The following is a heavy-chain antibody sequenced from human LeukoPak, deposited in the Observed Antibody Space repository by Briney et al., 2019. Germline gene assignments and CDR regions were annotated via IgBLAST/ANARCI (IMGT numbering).Heavy chain of an antibody. CDR3: ARHVYSNYYFDY. V-gene: IGHV4-38-2*01. J-gene: IGHJ4*02. Sequence: PSETLSLTCAVSGYSISSGYYWGWIRQPPGKGLEWIGSIYHSGSTYYNPSLKSRVTISVATSKNQFSLKLSSVTAADTAVYYCARHVYSNYYFDYWGQGTLVTVSS. CDR2: IYHSGST. CDR1: GYSISSGYY. D-gene: IGHD4-11*01.